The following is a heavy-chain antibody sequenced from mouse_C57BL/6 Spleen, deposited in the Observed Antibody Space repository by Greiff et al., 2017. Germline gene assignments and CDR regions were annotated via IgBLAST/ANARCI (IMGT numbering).Heavy chain of an antibody. CDR1: GYTFTSYW. CDR2: IYPSDSET. D-gene: IGHD3-2*02. V-gene: IGHV1-61*01. Sequence: QVQLQQPGAELVRPGSSVKLSCKASGYTFTSYWMDWVKQRPGQGLEWIGNIYPSDSETHYNQKFKDKATLTVDKSSSTAYMQLSSLTSEDSAVYYCARSRSSGYGAYWGQGTLVTVSA. CDR3: ARSRSSGYGAY. J-gene: IGHJ3*01.